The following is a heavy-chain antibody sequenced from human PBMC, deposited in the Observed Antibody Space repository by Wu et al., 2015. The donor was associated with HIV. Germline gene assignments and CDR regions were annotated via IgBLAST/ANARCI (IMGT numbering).Heavy chain of an antibody. J-gene: IGHJ4*02. CDR2: INPNSGGT. CDR1: GYTFTGYY. Sequence: QVQLVQSGAEVKKPGASVKVSYKASGYTFTGYYMHWVRQAPGQGLEWMGWINPNSGGTNYAQKFQGRVTMTRDTSISTAYMELSRLRSDDTAVYYCARDVNYYDSSGTFDYWGQGTLVTVSS. V-gene: IGHV1-2*02. D-gene: IGHD3-22*01. CDR3: ARDVNYYDSSGTFDY.